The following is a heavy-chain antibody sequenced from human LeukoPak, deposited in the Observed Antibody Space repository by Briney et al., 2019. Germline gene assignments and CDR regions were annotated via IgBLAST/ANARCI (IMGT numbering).Heavy chain of an antibody. V-gene: IGHV3-30*03. CDR1: GFTFSDSG. D-gene: IGHD6-13*01. CDR2: ISFDGSRR. J-gene: IGHJ6*03. Sequence: GRSLRLSCAASGFTFSDSGMHWVRQAPGKGLEWVAIISFDGSRRFYADSVRGRFTVSRDNSKNTLFLQMDSLSADDTGVYYCARDGRYSSSWHQYYYYMDVWGKGTTVTVSS. CDR3: ARDGRYSSSWHQYYYYMDV.